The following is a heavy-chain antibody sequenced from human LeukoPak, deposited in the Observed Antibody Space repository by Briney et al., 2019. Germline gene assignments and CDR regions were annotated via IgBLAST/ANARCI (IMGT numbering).Heavy chain of an antibody. V-gene: IGHV4-34*01. D-gene: IGHD3-22*01. CDR1: GGSFSGYY. Sequence: SETLSLTCAVYGGSFSGYYWTWIRQPPGKGLEWIGEINHSGSTNYNPSLKSRVTISVDTSKNQFSLKLSSVTAADTAVYYCARYPNYYDSSGYSPYFDYWGQGTLVTVSS. CDR2: INHSGST. CDR3: ARYPNYYDSSGYSPYFDY. J-gene: IGHJ4*02.